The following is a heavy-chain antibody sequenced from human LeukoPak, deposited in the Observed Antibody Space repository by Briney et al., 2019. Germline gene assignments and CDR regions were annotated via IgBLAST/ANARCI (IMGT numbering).Heavy chain of an antibody. D-gene: IGHD1-7*01. CDR2: ISNDGSHE. CDR1: GFTFSTFP. Sequence: QPGGSLRLSCAASGFTFSTFPMHWVRQAPGKGLQWVAVISNDGSHEYYRHSVKGRFTISRDNSKNTLFLQMNSLTIEDTAVYYCARGAGTMVYYIDVWGNGTTVTVSS. V-gene: IGHV3-30*10. CDR3: ARGAGTMVYYIDV. J-gene: IGHJ6*03.